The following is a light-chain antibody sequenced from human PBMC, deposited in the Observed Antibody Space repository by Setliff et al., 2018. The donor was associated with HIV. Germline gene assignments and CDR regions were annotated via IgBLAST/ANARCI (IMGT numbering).Light chain of an antibody. CDR3: CSYTSSLTYV. Sequence: QSALPQPRSVSGSPGQSVTISCTGTNSDVGGYDYVSWYQQHPGKAPRLIIYDVSKRPSGVSSRFSGSKSGNTASLTISGLQAEDQADYYCCSYTSSLTYVFGTGTKVTVL. V-gene: IGLV2-11*01. J-gene: IGLJ1*01. CDR1: NSDVGGYDY. CDR2: DVS.